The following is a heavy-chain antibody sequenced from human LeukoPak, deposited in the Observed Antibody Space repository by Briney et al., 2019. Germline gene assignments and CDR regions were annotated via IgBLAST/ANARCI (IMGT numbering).Heavy chain of an antibody. Sequence: GGSLRLSCAASGVTFSSYAMNWVRQAPGKGLEWGSSISGSGGSTYYADSVKGRFTTSRDNSKNTLYLQMTSLRAEDTAVYYCAKDDHGGSGWRDYFDYWGQGTLVTVSS. J-gene: IGHJ4*02. CDR2: ISGSGGST. D-gene: IGHD6-19*01. V-gene: IGHV3-23*01. CDR1: GVTFSSYA. CDR3: AKDDHGGSGWRDYFDY.